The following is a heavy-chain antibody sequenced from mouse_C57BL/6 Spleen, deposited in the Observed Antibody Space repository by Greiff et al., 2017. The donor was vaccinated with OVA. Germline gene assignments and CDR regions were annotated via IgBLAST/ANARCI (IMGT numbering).Heavy chain of an antibody. V-gene: IGHV1-9*01. D-gene: IGHD2-4*01. CDR1: GYTFTGYW. J-gene: IGHJ1*03. CDR2: IIPGSGST. CDR3: SRGGYDCSGYFDD. Sequence: QVQLQQSGAELMKPGASVKLSCKATGYTFTGYWIEWVKQRPGHGLEWIGEIIPGSGSTNYNEKFKGKATFTADTSSNTAYMQLISLTTEDSAIYYYSRGGYDCSGYFDDWGTGTTVTVSS.